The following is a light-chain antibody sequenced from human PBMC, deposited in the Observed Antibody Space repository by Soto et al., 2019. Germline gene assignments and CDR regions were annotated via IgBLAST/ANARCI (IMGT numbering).Light chain of an antibody. J-gene: IGKJ2*01. CDR2: DAS. V-gene: IGKV1-5*01. CDR1: QSIDNW. CDR3: QHYNGYPYT. Sequence: DIQMTQSPSPLSASIGDRVTITCRASQSIDNWLAWYQQEPGKAPHLLIYDASRLETGVPSRFSGSGSGTEFTLTISSLQADDFATYFCQHYNGYPYTFGPGTKLEIK.